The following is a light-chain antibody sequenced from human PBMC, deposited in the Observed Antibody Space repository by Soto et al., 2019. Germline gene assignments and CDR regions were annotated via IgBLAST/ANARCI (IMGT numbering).Light chain of an antibody. Sequence: IVLTQSPATLSLSPGDRAILSCRARQSISSALAWYQQKPGQATKLLIYDASDRDTGIPARFSGSRSGTVFPLSISRLEPEDFAVYYCQELSDWRTFGGGTKLEIK. CDR1: QSISSA. CDR2: DAS. J-gene: IGKJ4*01. V-gene: IGKV3-11*01. CDR3: QELSDWRT.